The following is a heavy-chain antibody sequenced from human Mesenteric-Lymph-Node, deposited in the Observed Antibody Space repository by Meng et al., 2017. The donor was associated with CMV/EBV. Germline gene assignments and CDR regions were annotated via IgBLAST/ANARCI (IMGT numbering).Heavy chain of an antibody. CDR3: ARTPLY. CDR1: GGSITSGGYS. Sequence: SETLSLTCTVSGGSITSGGYSWTWIRQHPGKGLEWIGYIYSSGSAYYNPSLKSRVTISVDTSKNQFSLKLSSVTAADTAFYYCARTPLYWGQGTLVTVSS. D-gene: IGHD1-14*01. J-gene: IGHJ4*02. CDR2: IYSSGSA. V-gene: IGHV4-31*03.